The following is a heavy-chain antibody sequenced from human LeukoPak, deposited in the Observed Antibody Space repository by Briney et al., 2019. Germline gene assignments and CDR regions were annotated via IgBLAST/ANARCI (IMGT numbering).Heavy chain of an antibody. CDR1: GYTFTSYY. Sequence: ASVKVSCKASGYTFTSYYMHWVRQAPGQGLEWMGIINPSGGSTSYAQKFQGRVTMTRDTSTSTVYMELSSLRSEDTAVYYCARQYYYGSGSHKEENWFDPWGQGTLVTVSS. CDR2: INPSGGST. D-gene: IGHD3-10*01. J-gene: IGHJ5*02. V-gene: IGHV1-46*01. CDR3: ARQYYYGSGSHKEENWFDP.